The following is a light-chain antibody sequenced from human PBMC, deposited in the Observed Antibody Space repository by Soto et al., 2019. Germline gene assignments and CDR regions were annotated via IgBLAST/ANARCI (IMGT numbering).Light chain of an antibody. CDR2: EVY. V-gene: IGLV2-14*01. CDR1: KNGIGDHNY. CDR3: TSYSRTSSLYV. J-gene: IGLJ1*01. Sequence: QSALTQPASVSGSPGQSITISCTGTKNGIGDHNYVSWYQQHPGKAPQLLIYEVYSRPSGVSDRFYASKSGNTASLTISGLQAEDEADYYCTSYSRTSSLYVFGTGTKVTVL.